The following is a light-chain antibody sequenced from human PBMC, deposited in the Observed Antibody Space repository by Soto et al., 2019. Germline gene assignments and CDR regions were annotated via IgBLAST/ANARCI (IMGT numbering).Light chain of an antibody. CDR3: SSYPSSDTYV. Sequence: QSVLTQPASVSGSPGQSITISCTGTSSDVGNYNYVSWHQHHPGKAPKLMINDVSNRPSGVSSRFSGSKSGNTASLTISGLQAEDEADYYCSSYPSSDTYVCGTGTKVTVL. CDR2: DVS. V-gene: IGLV2-14*03. J-gene: IGLJ1*01. CDR1: SSDVGNYNY.